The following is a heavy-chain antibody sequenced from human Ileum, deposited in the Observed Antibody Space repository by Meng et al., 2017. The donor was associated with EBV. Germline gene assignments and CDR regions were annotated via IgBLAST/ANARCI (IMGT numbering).Heavy chain of an antibody. D-gene: IGHD3-16*01. V-gene: IGHV1-2*02. CDR1: GSSFTGHY. J-gene: IGHJ4*02. CDR3: ARDGAGGNSFDF. Sequence: QEQLVHSGAEGKKPGAAVKVSCKASGSSFTGHYISWVRPAPGQGLEWVGWIYPNSGGTRYAQKFEGRVTMPRDTSITTAYMDLSSLKSDDTAVYYCARDGAGGNSFDFWGQGTLVTVSS. CDR2: IYPNSGGT.